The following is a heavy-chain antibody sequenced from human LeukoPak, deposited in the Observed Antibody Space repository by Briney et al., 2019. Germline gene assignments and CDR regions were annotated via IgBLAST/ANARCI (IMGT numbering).Heavy chain of an antibody. V-gene: IGHV4-59*01. CDR3: ARDQGRVAAAGTTAYYYYYGVDV. CDR2: IYYSGST. CDR1: GGSISSYY. D-gene: IGHD6-13*01. Sequence: SETLSLTCTVSGGSISSYYWSWIRQPPGKGLEWIGYIYYSGSTNYNPSLKSRVTISVDTSKNQFSLKLSSVTAADTAVYYCARDQGRVAAAGTTAYYYYYGVDVWGQGTTVTVSS. J-gene: IGHJ6*02.